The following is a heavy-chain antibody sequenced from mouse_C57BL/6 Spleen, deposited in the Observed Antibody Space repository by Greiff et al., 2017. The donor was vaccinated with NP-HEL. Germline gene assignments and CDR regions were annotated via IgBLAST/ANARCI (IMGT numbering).Heavy chain of an antibody. CDR3: AREGIDYGYAMDY. Sequence: VQLQQSGPELVKPGASVKLSCKASGYSFTDYNMNWVKQSNGKSLEWIGVINPNYGTTSYNQKFKGKATLTVDPSSSTAYMQLNSLTSEDSSVYDCAREGIDYGYAMDYWGQGTSVTVSS. J-gene: IGHJ4*01. CDR2: INPNYGTT. V-gene: IGHV1-39*01. D-gene: IGHD1-1*01. CDR1: GYSFTDYN.